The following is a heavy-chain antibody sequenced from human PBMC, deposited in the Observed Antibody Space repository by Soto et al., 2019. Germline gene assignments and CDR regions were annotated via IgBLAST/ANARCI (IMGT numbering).Heavy chain of an antibody. Sequence: SQTLSLACAITGDSVSSNSAGWSWVRQSPSRGLEWLGRTYYRSKWYYEYAVSVRGRITINPDTSKNQYSLQLNSVTPEDTAVYFCARGEQYSGRIFDYWGQGTLVTVSS. V-gene: IGHV6-1*01. CDR1: GDSVSSNSAG. J-gene: IGHJ4*01. CDR2: TYYRSKWYY. D-gene: IGHD1-26*01. CDR3: ARGEQYSGRIFDY.